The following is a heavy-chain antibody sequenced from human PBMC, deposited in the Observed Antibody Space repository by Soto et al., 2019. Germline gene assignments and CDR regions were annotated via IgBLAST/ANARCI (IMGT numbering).Heavy chain of an antibody. CDR1: GGSISSYY. CDR2: IYYSGST. D-gene: IGHD1-26*01. J-gene: IGHJ4*02. CDR3: ARHVGFYYFDY. Sequence: SETLSLTCTVSGGSISSYYWSWIRQPPGKGLEWIGYIYYSGSTNYNPSLKSRVTISVDRSKNQFSLKLSSVTAADTAVYYCARHVGFYYFDYWGQGTLVTVSS. V-gene: IGHV4-59*08.